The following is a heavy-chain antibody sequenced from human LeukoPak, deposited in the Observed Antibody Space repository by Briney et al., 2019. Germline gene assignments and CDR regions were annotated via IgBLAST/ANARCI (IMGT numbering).Heavy chain of an antibody. J-gene: IGHJ4*02. V-gene: IGHV3-30*18. D-gene: IGHD4-17*01. CDR1: GFTFSSYG. CDR3: AKNRGDYVFDY. CDR2: ISYDGSNK. Sequence: PGGSLRLSCAASGFTFSSYGMHWVRQAPGKGLEWVAVISYDGSNKYYADSVEGRFTISRDNSKNTLYLQMNSLRAEDTAVYYCAKNRGDYVFDYWGQGTLVTVSS.